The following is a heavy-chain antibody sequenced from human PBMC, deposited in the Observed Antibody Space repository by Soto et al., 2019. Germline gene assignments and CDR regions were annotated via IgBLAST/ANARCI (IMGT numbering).Heavy chain of an antibody. CDR3: AKAYVMVRRTPNAFDI. V-gene: IGHV3-30-3*01. J-gene: IGHJ3*02. CDR1: GFTFSSYA. CDR2: ISYDGSNK. D-gene: IGHD3-10*01. Sequence: GGSLRLSCAASGFTFSSYAMHWVRQAPGKGLEWVAVISYDGSNKYYADSVKGRFTISRDNSKNTLYLQMNSLRAEDTAVYYCAKAYVMVRRTPNAFDIWGQGTMVTVSS.